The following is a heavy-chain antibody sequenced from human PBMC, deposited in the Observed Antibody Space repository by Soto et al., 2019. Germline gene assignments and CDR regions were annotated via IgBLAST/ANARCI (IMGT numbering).Heavy chain of an antibody. D-gene: IGHD3-22*01. V-gene: IGHV2-70*01. Sequence: SGPTLVNPTQTLTLTCTFSGSSLSTSGMCVSWIRQPPGKALEWLALIDWDDDKYYSTSLKTRLTISKDTSKNQVVLTMTNMDPVDTATYYCARIKDDSSGFRAFDIWGQGTMVTVSS. CDR3: ARIKDDSSGFRAFDI. CDR2: IDWDDDK. J-gene: IGHJ3*02. CDR1: GSSLSTSGMC.